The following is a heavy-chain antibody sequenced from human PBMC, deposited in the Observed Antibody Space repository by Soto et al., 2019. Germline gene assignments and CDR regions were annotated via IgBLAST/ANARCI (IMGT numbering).Heavy chain of an antibody. Sequence: QVQLQKWGAGLLKPSETLSLTCAVYGGSFSGYYWSWIRQPPGKGLEWIGEISHSGSTNYNPSLKSRVTISVDTSKNQFSLKLSSVTAADTAVYYCARGGWSVRFDYWGQGALVTVSS. D-gene: IGHD6-19*01. CDR1: GGSFSGYY. CDR2: ISHSGST. J-gene: IGHJ4*02. V-gene: IGHV4-34*01. CDR3: ARGGWSVRFDY.